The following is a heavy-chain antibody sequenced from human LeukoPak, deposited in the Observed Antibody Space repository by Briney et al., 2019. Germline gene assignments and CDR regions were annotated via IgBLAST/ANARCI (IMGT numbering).Heavy chain of an antibody. Sequence: GGSLRLSCAASGFTFSSYAMHWVRQAPGKGLEWAAVISYDGSNKYYADSVKGRFTISRDNSKNTLYLQMNSLRAEDTAVYYCAREVDFWNYYGMDVWGQGTTVTVSS. CDR3: AREVDFWNYYGMDV. CDR1: GFTFSSYA. D-gene: IGHD3-3*01. J-gene: IGHJ6*02. V-gene: IGHV3-30-3*01. CDR2: ISYDGSNK.